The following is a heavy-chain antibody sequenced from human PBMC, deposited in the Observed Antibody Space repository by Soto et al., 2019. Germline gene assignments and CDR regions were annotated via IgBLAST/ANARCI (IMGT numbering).Heavy chain of an antibody. Sequence: XGSLGLSCAASGFTFSSYWMHGVRQAPGKGLVWVSRINRDGSSANYADSVKGRFTISRDNAKNTLYLQMNSLRAEDAAVYYCARETYRTFYFDNWGQGALVTVSS. CDR3: ARETYRTFYFDN. CDR2: INRDGSSA. D-gene: IGHD1-1*01. J-gene: IGHJ4*02. CDR1: GFTFSSYW. V-gene: IGHV3-74*01.